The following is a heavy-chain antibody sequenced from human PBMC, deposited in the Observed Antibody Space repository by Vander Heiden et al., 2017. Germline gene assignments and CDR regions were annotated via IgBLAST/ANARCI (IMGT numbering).Heavy chain of an antibody. D-gene: IGHD2-15*01. CDR3: AKARGYCSGGTCYDPLDY. CDR2: ISGSGGST. CDR1: GFTFSSSA. J-gene: IGHJ4*02. Sequence: EVQLLESGGGLVQPGGSLRLSCAASGFTFSSSAMRWVRQVPGKGLEWVSVISGSGGSTYYADSVKGGFTISRDNSKNALYLQMNSLRAEDTAVYYCAKARGYCSGGTCYDPLDYWGQGTLVTVSS. V-gene: IGHV3-23*01.